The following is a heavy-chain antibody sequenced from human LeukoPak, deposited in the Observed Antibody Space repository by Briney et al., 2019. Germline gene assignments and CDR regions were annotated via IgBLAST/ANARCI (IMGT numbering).Heavy chain of an antibody. CDR1: GYTLTSYG. D-gene: IGHD6-13*01. V-gene: IGHV1-18*01. Sequence: ASVKVSCKASGYTLTSYGISWVRQAPGQGLEWMGWISAYNGNTNYAQKLQGRVTMTADTSTSTAYMELRSLRSDDTAVYYCARVAAAGTGDAFDIWGQGTMVTVSS. CDR3: ARVAAAGTGDAFDI. J-gene: IGHJ3*02. CDR2: ISAYNGNT.